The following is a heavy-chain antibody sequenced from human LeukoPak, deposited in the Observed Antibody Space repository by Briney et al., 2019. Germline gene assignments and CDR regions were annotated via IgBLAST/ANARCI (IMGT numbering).Heavy chain of an antibody. D-gene: IGHD1-14*01. CDR2: ISAYNGNT. CDR3: ARDEPRAPNDY. J-gene: IGHJ4*02. Sequence: ASVKVSCMASGYTFTGYYMHWVRQAPGQGLEWMGWISAYNGNTNYAQKLQGRVTMTTDTSTSTAYMELRSLRSDDTAVYYCARDEPRAPNDYWGQGTLVTVSS. CDR1: GYTFTGYY. V-gene: IGHV1-18*04.